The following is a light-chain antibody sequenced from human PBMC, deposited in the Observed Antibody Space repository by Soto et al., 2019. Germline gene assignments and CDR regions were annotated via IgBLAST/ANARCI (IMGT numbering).Light chain of an antibody. CDR1: QSISSNF. Sequence: ELVLTQSPGTLSLSPGEGATLSCRASQSISSNFLAWYQQKRGQAPRLLIHGASNRATGIPDRFSGSGSGTEFTLTISSLQPDDFATYYCQQYNSYWRTFGQGTKVDIK. J-gene: IGKJ1*01. CDR2: GAS. CDR3: QQYNSYWRT. V-gene: IGKV3-20*01.